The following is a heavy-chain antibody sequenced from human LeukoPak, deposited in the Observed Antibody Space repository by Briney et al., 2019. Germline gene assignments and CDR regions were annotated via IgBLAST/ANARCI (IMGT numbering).Heavy chain of an antibody. CDR3: ARAGITIFGVVIAFDY. V-gene: IGHV3-21*01. CDR1: GFTFSSYS. J-gene: IGHJ4*02. CDR2: ISSSCSYI. D-gene: IGHD3-3*01. Sequence: PGGSLRLSCAASGFTFSSYSMNWVRQAPGKGLEWVSSISSSCSYIYYADSVKGRFTISRDNAKNSLYPQMNSLRAEDTAVYYCARAGITIFGVVIAFDYWGQGTLVTVSS.